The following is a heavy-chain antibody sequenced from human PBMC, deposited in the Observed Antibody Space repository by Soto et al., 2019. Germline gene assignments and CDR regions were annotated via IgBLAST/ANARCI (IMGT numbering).Heavy chain of an antibody. J-gene: IGHJ3*02. Sequence: ASVKVSCKASGYTFTGYYMHWVRQAPGQGLEWMGWINPNSGGTNYAQKFQGRVTMTRDTSISTAYMELSRLRSDDPAVNYGERFPKPYQPLLGAFDIWGQGTMVTVSS. CDR1: GYTFTGYY. CDR2: INPNSGGT. V-gene: IGHV1-2*02. CDR3: ERFPKPYQPLLGAFDI. D-gene: IGHD2-2*01.